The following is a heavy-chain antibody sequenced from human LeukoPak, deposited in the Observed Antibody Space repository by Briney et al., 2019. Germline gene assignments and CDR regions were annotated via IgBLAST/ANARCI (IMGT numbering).Heavy chain of an antibody. CDR2: ISNTGTI. CDR1: GFTFSDYY. V-gene: IGHV3-69-1*02. CDR3: ASSVRLST. Sequence: PGGSLRLPCAASGFTFSDYYMSWIRQAPRKGLVWVAYISNTGTIYYADSVEGRFTISRDNAENSLYLQMTSLRAEDTAVYYCASSVRLSTWGQGTLVTVSS. D-gene: IGHD2/OR15-2a*01. J-gene: IGHJ1*01.